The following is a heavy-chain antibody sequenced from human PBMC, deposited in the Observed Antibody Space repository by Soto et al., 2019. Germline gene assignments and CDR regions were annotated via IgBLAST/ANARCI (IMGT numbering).Heavy chain of an antibody. CDR1: GYSFTSYW. D-gene: IGHD6-13*01. CDR3: ATSSWYPTPYYYGMDV. Sequence: PGESLKISCKGSGYSFTSYWIGWVRQMPGKGLEWMGIIYPGDSDTRYSPSFQGQVTISADKSISTAYLQWSSLKASDTAMYYCATSSWYPTPYYYGMDVWGQGTTVTVSS. V-gene: IGHV5-51*01. J-gene: IGHJ6*02. CDR2: IYPGDSDT.